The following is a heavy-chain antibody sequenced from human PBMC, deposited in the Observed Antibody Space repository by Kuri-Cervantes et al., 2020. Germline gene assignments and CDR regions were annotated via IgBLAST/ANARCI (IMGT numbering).Heavy chain of an antibody. J-gene: IGHJ6*02. D-gene: IGHD1-26*01. CDR2: ISYDGSNK. V-gene: IGHV3-30*18. CDR3: AKESVGGNYYYGMDV. CDR1: GFTFSSYG. Sequence: LSLTCAASGFTFSSYGMHWVRQAPGKGLEWVAVISYDGSNKYYADSVKGRFAISRDNSKNTLYLQMNSLRAEDTAVYYCAKESVGGNYYYGMDVWGQGTTVTVSS.